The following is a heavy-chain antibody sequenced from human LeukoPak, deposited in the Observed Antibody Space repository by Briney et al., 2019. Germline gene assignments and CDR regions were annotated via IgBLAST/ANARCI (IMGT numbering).Heavy chain of an antibody. V-gene: IGHV3-74*03. D-gene: IGHD5/OR15-5a*01. J-gene: IGHJ4*02. CDR1: GFTFNDYW. CDR2: IKTDGSAM. Sequence: GGSLRLSCVGSGFTFNDYWIHWVRQAPGKGLVWVSAIKTDGSAMQYANSVKGRFAISRDNAKNTVYLQMNSLRDEDTAVYYCVRDRTVSTILDYWGQGTLVTVSS. CDR3: VRDRTVSTILDY.